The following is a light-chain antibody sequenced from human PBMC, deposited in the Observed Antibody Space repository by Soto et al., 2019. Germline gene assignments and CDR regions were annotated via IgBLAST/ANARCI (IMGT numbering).Light chain of an antibody. Sequence: DVHMTQSPSSLSASVGDTIIITCRASETIRQYLNWYQQKPGKAPRLLIYAATNLQSGVPSRFSGSGFGIEFTLTISSLQPEDFATYYCQQSSSTPLAFGGGTKVETK. J-gene: IGKJ4*01. CDR3: QQSSSTPLA. CDR2: AAT. V-gene: IGKV1-39*01. CDR1: ETIRQY.